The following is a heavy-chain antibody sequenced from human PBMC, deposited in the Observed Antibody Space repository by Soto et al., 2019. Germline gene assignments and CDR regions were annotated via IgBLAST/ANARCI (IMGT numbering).Heavy chain of an antibody. CDR1: GFTFSSYS. V-gene: IGHV3-21*01. J-gene: IGHJ4*02. Sequence: EVQLVESGGGLVKPGGSLRLSCAASGFTFSSYSMNWVRQAPGKGLEWGSSISSSSSYIYYADSVKGRFTISRDNAKNSLYLQMNSMRAADTAVYYCARAPSGSYYAFDYWGQGTLVTVSS. CDR2: ISSSSSYI. CDR3: ARAPSGSYYAFDY. D-gene: IGHD1-26*01.